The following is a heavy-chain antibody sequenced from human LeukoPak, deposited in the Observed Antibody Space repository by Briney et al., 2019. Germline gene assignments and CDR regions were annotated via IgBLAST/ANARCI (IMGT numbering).Heavy chain of an antibody. J-gene: IGHJ5*02. Sequence: SETLSLTCTVSGGSISSSSYYWGWIRQPPGKGLEWIGSIYYSGSTYYNPSLKSRVTISVDTSKNQFSLKLSSVTAADTAVYYCARGPGYSYVFVGVGFDPWGQGTLVTVSS. CDR3: ARGPGYSYVFVGVGFDP. CDR1: GGSISSSSYY. CDR2: IYYSGST. V-gene: IGHV4-39*07. D-gene: IGHD5-18*01.